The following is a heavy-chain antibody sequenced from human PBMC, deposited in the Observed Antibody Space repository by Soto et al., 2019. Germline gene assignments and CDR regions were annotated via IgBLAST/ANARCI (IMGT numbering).Heavy chain of an antibody. V-gene: IGHV3-30*18. Sequence: GGSLRLSCAASGFTFSSYGMHWVRQAPGKGLEWVAVISYDGSNKYYADSVKGRFTISRDNSKNTLYLQMNSLRAEDTAVYYCAKGIKYYDFWSGSFDYWGQGTLVTVSS. J-gene: IGHJ4*02. CDR3: AKGIKYYDFWSGSFDY. CDR1: GFTFSSYG. CDR2: ISYDGSNK. D-gene: IGHD3-3*01.